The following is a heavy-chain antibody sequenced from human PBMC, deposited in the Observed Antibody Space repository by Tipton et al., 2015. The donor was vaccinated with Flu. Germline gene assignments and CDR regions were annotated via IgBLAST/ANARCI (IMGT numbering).Heavy chain of an antibody. Sequence: TLSLTCTVSGGSISSGGYYWSWIRQHPGKGLEWIGYIYYSGSTYYNPSLKSRVTISVDTSKNQFSLKLSSVTAADTAVYYCARVRDDSSGPNYYFDYWGQGTLVTVSS. V-gene: IGHV4-31*03. CDR1: GGSISSGGYY. J-gene: IGHJ4*02. CDR2: IYYSGST. CDR3: ARVRDDSSGPNYYFDY. D-gene: IGHD3-22*01.